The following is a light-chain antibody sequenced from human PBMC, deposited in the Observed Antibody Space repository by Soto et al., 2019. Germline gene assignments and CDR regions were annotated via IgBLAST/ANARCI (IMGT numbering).Light chain of an antibody. CDR3: SSYTSSSTPLV. CDR1: SSDVGGYNY. V-gene: IGLV2-14*01. CDR2: DVT. Sequence: QPVSVSGSPGQSITISCTGTSSDVGGYNYVSWYQQHPGKAPKLMIYDVTNRPSGVSNRFSGSKSGNTASLTISGLQAEDEADYYCSSYTSSSTPLVFGGGTKLTVL. J-gene: IGLJ3*02.